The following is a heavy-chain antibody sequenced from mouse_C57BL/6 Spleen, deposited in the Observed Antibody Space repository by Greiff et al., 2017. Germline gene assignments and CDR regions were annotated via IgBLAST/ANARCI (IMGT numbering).Heavy chain of an antibody. V-gene: IGHV1-50*01. CDR3: ARSRNYGSSYFDY. CDR1: GYTFTSYW. D-gene: IGHD1-1*01. J-gene: IGHJ2*01. CDR2: IDPSDSYT. Sequence: QVQLQQPGAELVKPGASVKLSCKASGYTFTSYWMQWVKQRPGQGLEWIGEIDPSDSYTNYNQKFKGKATLTVDTSSSTAYMQLSSLTSEDSAVYYCARSRNYGSSYFDYWGQGTTLTVSS.